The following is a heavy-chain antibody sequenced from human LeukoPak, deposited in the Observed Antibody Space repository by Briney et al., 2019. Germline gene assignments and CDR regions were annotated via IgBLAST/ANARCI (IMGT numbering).Heavy chain of an antibody. D-gene: IGHD2-2*01. V-gene: IGHV5-51*01. CDR1: GYRFTSYW. Sequence: GESLKISCKGSGYRFTSYWIGWVRQMPGKGLEWMGIIYPGDSDTRYSPSFQGQVTISADKSISTAYLQWSSLKASDTAMYYCARRYCSSTSCRKYYYYYYGMDVWGKGTTVTVSS. J-gene: IGHJ6*04. CDR2: IYPGDSDT. CDR3: ARRYCSSTSCRKYYYYYYGMDV.